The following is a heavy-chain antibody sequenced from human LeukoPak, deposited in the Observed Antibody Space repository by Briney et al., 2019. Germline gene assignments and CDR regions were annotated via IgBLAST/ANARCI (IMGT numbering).Heavy chain of an antibody. CDR3: AKTAQDCSDGPCYSGYFYYMDV. CDR1: GVTFNKYA. V-gene: IGHV3-23*01. Sequence: GGSLRLSCAASGVTFNKYAMSCVRQAPGKGLERVSAIIVSVESTYSADSVKGPVTISRDNSKNTLYLQMSSLRAEDTAVYYCAKTAQDCSDGPCYSGYFYYMDVWGKGTTVTVSS. D-gene: IGHD2-15*01. J-gene: IGHJ6*03. CDR2: IIVSVEST.